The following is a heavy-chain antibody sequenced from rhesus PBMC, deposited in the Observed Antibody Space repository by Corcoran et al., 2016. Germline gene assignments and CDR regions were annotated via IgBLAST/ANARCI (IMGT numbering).Heavy chain of an antibody. CDR3: ARRYSSWSTAYFDY. J-gene: IGHJ4*01. D-gene: IGHD6-13*01. CDR1: GYSISSGYY. V-gene: IGHV4-99*01. CDR2: ISGSSGST. Sequence: QVQLQESGPGLVKPSETLSLTCAVSGYSISSGYYWGWIRQPQGKGLEYIGYISGSSGSTYYNPSLKSRVTLSKDTSKNQFSLKLSSVTAADTAVYYCARRYSSWSTAYFDYWGQGVLVTVSS.